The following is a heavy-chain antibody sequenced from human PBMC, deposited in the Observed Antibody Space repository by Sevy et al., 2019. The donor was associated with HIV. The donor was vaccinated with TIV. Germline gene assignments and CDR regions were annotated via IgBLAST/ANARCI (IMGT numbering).Heavy chain of an antibody. Sequence: GGSLRLSCTASGFIFSSYEMNWVRQAPGKGLEWVSYISSSGSSRNYADSVKGRFTIARDNAKNSLYLQMNSLRAEDTAVYYCVREGVGGYSYSLDCWGQGTLVTVSS. V-gene: IGHV3-48*03. CDR1: GFIFSSYE. CDR2: ISSSGSSR. CDR3: VREGVGGYSYSLDC. D-gene: IGHD5-18*01. J-gene: IGHJ4*02.